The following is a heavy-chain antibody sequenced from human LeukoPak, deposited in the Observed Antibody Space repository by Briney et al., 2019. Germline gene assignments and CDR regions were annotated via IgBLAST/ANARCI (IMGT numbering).Heavy chain of an antibody. CDR3: AREGSSWEDGFDP. D-gene: IGHD6-13*01. Sequence: SETLSLTCAVYGGSFSGYYWSWIRQPPGKGLEWIGEINHSGSTNYNPSLKSRVTISVDTSKNQFSLKLSSVTAADTAVYYCAREGSSWEDGFDPWGQGTLVTVSS. J-gene: IGHJ5*02. CDR1: GGSFSGYY. V-gene: IGHV4-34*01. CDR2: INHSGST.